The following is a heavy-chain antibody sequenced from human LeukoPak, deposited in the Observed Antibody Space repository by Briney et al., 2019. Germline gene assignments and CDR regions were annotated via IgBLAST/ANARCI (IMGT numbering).Heavy chain of an antibody. V-gene: IGHV3-53*01. CDR1: GFTVSRSY. CDR2: IYSDGNT. CDR3: ARGGSDDWKRFDS. Sequence: PGGSLRLSCAASGFTVSRSYMSWVRKAPGKGLEWVSVIYSDGNTYYADSVKGRFTVSRDTSKSTMSLQMNSLRGEDTAVYYCARGGSDDWKRFDSWGQGTLVTVSP. J-gene: IGHJ4*02. D-gene: IGHD1-1*01.